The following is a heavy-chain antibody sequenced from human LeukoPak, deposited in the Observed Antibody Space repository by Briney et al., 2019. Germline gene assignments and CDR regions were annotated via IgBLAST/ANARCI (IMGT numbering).Heavy chain of an antibody. CDR1: GYTFTSYG. Sequence: ASVKVSCKASGYTFTSYGISWVRQAPGQGLEWMGWISAYNGNTNYAQKLQGRVTMTTDTSTSTAYMELRSLGSDDTAVYYCARDFEPGGIAAAGDNWFDPWGQGTLVTVSS. CDR3: ARDFEPGGIAAAGDNWFDP. D-gene: IGHD6-13*01. J-gene: IGHJ5*02. CDR2: ISAYNGNT. V-gene: IGHV1-18*01.